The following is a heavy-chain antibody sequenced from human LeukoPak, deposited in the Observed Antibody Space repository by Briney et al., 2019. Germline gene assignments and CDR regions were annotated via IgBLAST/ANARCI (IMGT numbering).Heavy chain of an antibody. CDR3: AREYSSSSPMDV. CDR1: GFTFSSYA. J-gene: IGHJ6*03. D-gene: IGHD6-6*01. Sequence: GGSLRLSCAASGFTFSSYAMSWVRQAPGKGLEWVSSISSSSSSYIYYADSVKGRFTISRDNAKNSLYLQMNSLRAEDTAVYYCAREYSSSSPMDVWGKGTTVTVSS. CDR2: ISSSSSSYI. V-gene: IGHV3-21*01.